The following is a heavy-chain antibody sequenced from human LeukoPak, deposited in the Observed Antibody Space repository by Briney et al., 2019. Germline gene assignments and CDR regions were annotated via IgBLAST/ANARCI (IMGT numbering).Heavy chain of an antibody. CDR2: INPNSGGT. D-gene: IGHD3-9*01. CDR3: ARETRRRYFESYYGMDV. J-gene: IGHJ6*02. CDR1: GYTFTGYY. Sequence: ASVKVSCKASGYTFTGYYMHWVRQAPGQGLEWMGWINPNSGGTNYAQKFQGWVTMTRDTSISTAYMELSRLRSDDTAVYYCARETRRRYFESYYGMDVWGQGTTVTVSS. V-gene: IGHV1-2*04.